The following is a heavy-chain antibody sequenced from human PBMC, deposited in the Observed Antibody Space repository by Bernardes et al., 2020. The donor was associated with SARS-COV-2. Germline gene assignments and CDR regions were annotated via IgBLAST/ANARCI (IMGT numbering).Heavy chain of an antibody. D-gene: IGHD1-7*01. V-gene: IGHV3-23*01. CDR1: GFTFSTCA. CDR3: AKGTSKASEIDY. J-gene: IGHJ4*02. CDR2: ISDSGART. Sequence: GGSLRLSCAASGFTFSTCAMSWVRQVPGKGLEWVSIISDSGARTWFTNSVEGRFFISRDNSNNIVYLQMNSLRPEDTAVYYCAKGTSKASEIDYWGQGTLVTVSS.